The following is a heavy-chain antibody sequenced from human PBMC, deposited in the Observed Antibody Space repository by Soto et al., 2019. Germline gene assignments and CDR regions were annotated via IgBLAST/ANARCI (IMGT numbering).Heavy chain of an antibody. V-gene: IGHV4-38-2*01. CDR1: GYCIINGYY. J-gene: IGHJ5*02. D-gene: IGHD3-9*01. CDR3: ARGLVDYEILTPTYNRRFWFDP. Sequence: PSETLSLTCAVSGYCIINGYYWGWVRRPPGKGVEWIGRLYQSGNTYYNPSLKSRVTISLDTSKKQFSLKLTSMTAADTAVYFCARGLVDYEILTPTYNRRFWFDPWGHGTLVTVSS. CDR2: LYQSGNT.